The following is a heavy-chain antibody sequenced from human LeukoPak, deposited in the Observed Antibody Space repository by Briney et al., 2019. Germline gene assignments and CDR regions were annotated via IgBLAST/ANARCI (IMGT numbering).Heavy chain of an antibody. CDR3: AKSGDQVTVTKLDY. D-gene: IGHD4-17*01. V-gene: IGHV3-23*01. CDR1: GFTFSSYW. Sequence: GGSLRLSCAASGFTFSSYWMHWVRQAPGKGLEWVSGISGSGGSTFYADSVKGRFTISRDNSKNTLYLEMNSLRAEDTALFYCAKSGDQVTVTKLDYWGQGTLVTVSS. CDR2: ISGSGGST. J-gene: IGHJ4*02.